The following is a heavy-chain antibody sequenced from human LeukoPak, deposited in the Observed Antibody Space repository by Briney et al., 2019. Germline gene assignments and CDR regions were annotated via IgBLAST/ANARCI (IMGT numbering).Heavy chain of an antibody. J-gene: IGHJ4*02. V-gene: IGHV3-7*01. Sequence: GGSLRLSCAASGFTFSSYWMSWVRQAPGKELEWVANIKQDGSEKYYVDSVKGRFTISRDNAKNSLYLQMNSLRAVDTAVYYCARESYSNYGNYFDYWGQGTLVTVSS. CDR2: IKQDGSEK. CDR1: GFTFSSYW. CDR3: ARESYSNYGNYFDY. D-gene: IGHD4-11*01.